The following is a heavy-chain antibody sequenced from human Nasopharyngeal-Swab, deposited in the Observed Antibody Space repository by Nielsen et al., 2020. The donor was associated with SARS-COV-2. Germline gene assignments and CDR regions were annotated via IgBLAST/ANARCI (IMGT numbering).Heavy chain of an antibody. V-gene: IGHV3-7*03. CDR1: GFTFSSYW. CDR3: ARDGGEYSSSWLVDY. J-gene: IGHJ4*02. D-gene: IGHD6-6*01. Sequence: GESLKISCAASGFTFSSYWMSWVRQAPGKGLEWVANIKQDGSEKYYVDSVKGRFTISRDNAKNSLYLQMSSLRAEDTAVYYCARDGGEYSSSWLVDYWGQGTLVTVSS. CDR2: IKQDGSEK.